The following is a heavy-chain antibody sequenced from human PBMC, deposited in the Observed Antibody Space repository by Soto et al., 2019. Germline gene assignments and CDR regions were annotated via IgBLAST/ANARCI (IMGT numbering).Heavy chain of an antibody. CDR2: IYWDDDK. J-gene: IGHJ4*02. Sequence: GSGPTLVNPTQTLTLTCTFSGVSLSTSGVGVGWIRQPPGKALEWLALIYWDDDKRYSPSLKSRLTITKDTSKNQVVLTMTNMDPVDTATYYCARQELWFGPPAPFDYWGQGTLVTVSS. D-gene: IGHD3-10*01. CDR3: ARQELWFGPPAPFDY. CDR1: GVSLSTSGVG. V-gene: IGHV2-5*02.